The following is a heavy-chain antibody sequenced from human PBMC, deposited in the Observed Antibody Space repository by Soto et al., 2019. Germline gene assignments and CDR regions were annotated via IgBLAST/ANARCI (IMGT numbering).Heavy chain of an antibody. CDR1: GFTFSNYA. CDR3: VRDKRVLRFVEWSYYFYY. V-gene: IGHV3-30-3*01. D-gene: IGHD3-3*01. CDR2: ISYDGSNK. Sequence: QVQLVESGGGVAQPGRSLRLSCAPSGFTFSNYAMHWVRQAPGKGLEWVAVISYDGSNKYYADSVKGRFTISRDNSKNTPYLQMNSLRAENSAVYYCVRDKRVLRFVEWSYYFYYWGQGFLGIFSS. J-gene: IGHJ4*02.